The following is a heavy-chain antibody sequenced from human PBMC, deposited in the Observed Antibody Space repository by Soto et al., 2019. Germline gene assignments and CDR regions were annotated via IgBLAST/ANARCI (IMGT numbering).Heavy chain of an antibody. CDR2: LYYSGGST. J-gene: IGHJ4*02. CDR3: ARHGDYGDFDH. V-gene: IGHV4-39*01. CDR1: GHSISSSSHY. Sequence: SETLSLTCSVSGHSISSSSHYWGWIRQPPGKGLEWIGSLYYSGGSTYYSPSLKSPVTISVDTSKNQFSLTVSSVTAADTAVYYCARHGDYGDFDHWGQGILVTVSS. D-gene: IGHD4-17*01.